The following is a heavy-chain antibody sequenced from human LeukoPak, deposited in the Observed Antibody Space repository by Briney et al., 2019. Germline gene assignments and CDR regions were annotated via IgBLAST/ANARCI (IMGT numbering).Heavy chain of an antibody. CDR1: GGSISSSSYY. CDR3: ARVGTEYCSGGSCYSGVDY. CDR2: IYYSGST. Sequence: SETLSLTCTVSGGSISSSSYYWGWIRQPPGKGLEWIGSIYYSGSTYYNPSLKSRVTISIDRSKNQFSLKLSSVTAADTAVYYCARVGTEYCSGGSCYSGVDYWGQGTLVTVSS. D-gene: IGHD2-15*01. J-gene: IGHJ4*02. V-gene: IGHV4-39*07.